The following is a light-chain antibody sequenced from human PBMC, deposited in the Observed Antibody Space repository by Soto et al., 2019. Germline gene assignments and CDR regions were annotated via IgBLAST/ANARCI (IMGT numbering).Light chain of an antibody. V-gene: IGKV3-15*01. CDR3: QQYNNWS. J-gene: IGKJ5*01. CDR2: GAS. CDR1: ESVSTN. Sequence: EIVMTQSPATLSLAPWERVTLSCRASESVSTNLAWYQQKAGQAPRLLIYGASTRATGIPARFSGSGSGTEFTLTISSLQSEDFAVYYCQQYNNWSFGQGTRLEIK.